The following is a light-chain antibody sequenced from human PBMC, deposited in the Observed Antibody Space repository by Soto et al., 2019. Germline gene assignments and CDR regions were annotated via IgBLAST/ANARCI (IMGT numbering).Light chain of an antibody. CDR2: GAS. CDR3: QQYGSSPAVT. Sequence: EIVLTQSPGTLSLSPGERATLSCRASQSVSSSYLAWYQQKPGQAPRLLIYGASSRATDIPDRFSGSGSGTAFPLTISRLEPEDFAVYYCQQYGSSPAVTFGGGTKVEIK. CDR1: QSVSSSY. V-gene: IGKV3-20*01. J-gene: IGKJ4*01.